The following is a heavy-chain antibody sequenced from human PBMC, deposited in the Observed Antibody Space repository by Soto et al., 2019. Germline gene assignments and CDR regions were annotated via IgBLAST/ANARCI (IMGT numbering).Heavy chain of an antibody. V-gene: IGHV3-30-3*01. CDR1: GFTFSSYA. Sequence: PGGSLRLSCAASGFTFSSYAMHWVRQAPGKGLEWVAVISYDGSNKYYADSVKGRFTISRDNSKNTLYLQMNSLRAEDTAVYYCARELGYCSSTSCYTAFDIWGQGTMVTVSS. D-gene: IGHD2-2*02. CDR3: ARELGYCSSTSCYTAFDI. CDR2: ISYDGSNK. J-gene: IGHJ3*02.